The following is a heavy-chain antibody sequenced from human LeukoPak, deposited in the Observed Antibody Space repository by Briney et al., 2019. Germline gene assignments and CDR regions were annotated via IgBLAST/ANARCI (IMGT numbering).Heavy chain of an antibody. CDR1: GYTFNSYY. CDR3: ARVDGSCSGGSCYFDY. V-gene: IGHV1-46*02. CDR2: INPSGGSI. D-gene: IGHD2-15*01. Sequence: ASVKVSCKASGYTFNSYYMHWVRQAPGQGLEWMGIINPSGGSISYAQKLQGRVTMTRHTSTSTGYMELSSLRSEDTAVYYCARVDGSCSGGSCYFDYWGQGTLVTVSS. J-gene: IGHJ4*02.